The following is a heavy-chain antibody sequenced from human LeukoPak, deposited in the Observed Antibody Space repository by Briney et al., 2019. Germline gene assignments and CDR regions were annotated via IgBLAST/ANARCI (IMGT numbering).Heavy chain of an antibody. D-gene: IGHD4-17*01. V-gene: IGHV3-33*01. J-gene: IGHJ4*02. CDR2: IWYDGSNK. Sequence: PGRSLRLSCAASGFTFSSYGMQWVRQAPGKGLEWVAVIWYDGSNKYYADSVKGRFTISRDNSKNTLYLQMNSLRAEDTAVYYCARDQATVTAFDYWGQGTLVTVSS. CDR3: ARDQATVTAFDY. CDR1: GFTFSSYG.